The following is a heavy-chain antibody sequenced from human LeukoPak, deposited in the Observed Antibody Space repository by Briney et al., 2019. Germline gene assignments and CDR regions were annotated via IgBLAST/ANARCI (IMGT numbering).Heavy chain of an antibody. J-gene: IGHJ4*02. CDR3: ASSVSGGELDY. Sequence: SETLSLTCTVSGGSISSYYWSWIPQPPGKGLEWIGYIYYSGSTNYNPSLKSRVTISVDTSKNQFSLKLSSVTAADTAVYYCASSVSGGELDYWGQGTLVTVFS. CDR2: IYYSGST. D-gene: IGHD3-16*01. V-gene: IGHV4-59*01. CDR1: GGSISSYY.